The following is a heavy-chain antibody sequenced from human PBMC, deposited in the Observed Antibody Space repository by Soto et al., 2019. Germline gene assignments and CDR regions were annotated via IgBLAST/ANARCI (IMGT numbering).Heavy chain of an antibody. D-gene: IGHD2-2*02. CDR3: ARGACSSSNCYTLDY. Sequence: QVQLVQSGAEVKKPGASVKVSCKASGYTFIGNYIHWVRQAPGQGLEWMGWSNPNVGGTDYARKFQGRVTMTRDTSISTAYMELSRLTSDDTAVYFCARGACSSSNCYTLDYWGQGTLLTVSS. V-gene: IGHV1-2*02. CDR1: GYTFIGNY. J-gene: IGHJ4*02. CDR2: SNPNVGGT.